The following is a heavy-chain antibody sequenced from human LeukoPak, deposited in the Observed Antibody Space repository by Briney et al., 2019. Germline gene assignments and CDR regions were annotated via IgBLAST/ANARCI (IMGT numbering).Heavy chain of an antibody. D-gene: IGHD1-7*01. V-gene: IGHV1-2*06. J-gene: IGHJ4*02. CDR3: ARGRLVYVELGLRFDY. CDR2: INPNSGGT. Sequence: ASVKVSCKASGYTFTGYYMHWVPQAPGQGLEWMGRINPNSGGTNYAQKFQGRVAMTRDTSISTAYMELSRLRSDDTAVYYCARGRLVYVELGLRFDYWGQGTLVTVSS. CDR1: GYTFTGYY.